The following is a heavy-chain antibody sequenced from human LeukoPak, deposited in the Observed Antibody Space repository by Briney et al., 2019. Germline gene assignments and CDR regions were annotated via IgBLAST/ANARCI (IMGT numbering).Heavy chain of an antibody. D-gene: IGHD3-22*01. CDR2: ISGSGGST. V-gene: IGHV3-23*01. CDR1: GFTFSSYG. CDR3: AKSITMIVVVIDAFDI. Sequence: GSLRLSCAASGFTFSSYGMSWVRQAPGKGLEWVSAISGSGGSTYYADSVKGRFTISRDNSKNTLYLQMNSLRAEDTAVYYCAKSITMIVVVIDAFDIWGQGTMVTVSS. J-gene: IGHJ3*02.